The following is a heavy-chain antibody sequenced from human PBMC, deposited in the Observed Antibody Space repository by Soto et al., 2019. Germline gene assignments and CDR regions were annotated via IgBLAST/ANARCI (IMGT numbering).Heavy chain of an antibody. V-gene: IGHV4-39*01. J-gene: IGHJ4*02. D-gene: IGHD4-17*01. CDR1: GGSISSSSYY. CDR3: ARHRVTSFGRNPYFDY. Sequence: SETLSLTCTVSGGSISSSSYYWGWIRQPPGKGLEWIGSIYYSGSTYYNPSLKSRVTISVDTSKNQFSLKLSSVTAADTAVYYCARHRVTSFGRNPYFDYWGQGTLVTVSS. CDR2: IYYSGST.